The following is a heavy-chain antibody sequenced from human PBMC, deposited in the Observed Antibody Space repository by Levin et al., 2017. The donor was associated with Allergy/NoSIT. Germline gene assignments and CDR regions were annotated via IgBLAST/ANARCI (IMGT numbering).Heavy chain of an antibody. CDR2: ISSSGSTI. D-gene: IGHD2-21*01. CDR3: ARSAVRDTTAFCGGDCYGPNDY. Sequence: GGSLRLSCAASGFTFSDYYMSWIRQAPGKGLEWVSYISSSGSTIYYADSVKGRFTISRDNAKNSLYLQMNSLRAEDTAVYYCARSAVRDTTAFCGGDCYGPNDYWGQGTLVTVSS. CDR1: GFTFSDYY. J-gene: IGHJ4*02. V-gene: IGHV3-11*01.